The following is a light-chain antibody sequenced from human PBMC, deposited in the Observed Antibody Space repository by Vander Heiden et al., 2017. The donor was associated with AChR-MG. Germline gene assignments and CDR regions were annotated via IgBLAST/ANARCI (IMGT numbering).Light chain of an antibody. CDR2: DVA. CDR3: CSYAASNPYV. Sequence: QSALTQPRSVSGSPGQSVTISCTGASSDVGGDNYVSWYQHHPGKAPKLMIYDVAKRPSGVPDRFSGSKSGNTASLTISGLQAEDEADYYCCSYAASNPYVFGSGTKVTVL. J-gene: IGLJ1*01. V-gene: IGLV2-11*01. CDR1: SSDVGGDNY.